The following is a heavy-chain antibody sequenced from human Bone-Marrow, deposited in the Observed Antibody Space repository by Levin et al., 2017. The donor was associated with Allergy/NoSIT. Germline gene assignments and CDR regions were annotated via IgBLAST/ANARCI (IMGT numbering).Heavy chain of an antibody. Sequence: SETLSLTCTVSGGSISSGGYYWSRHRQQPGLGLVWIGYIYYSGNTYYNPSLKSRVMISVDTSKNQFSVKVSTVTAADTAVYYWAREDGSTIDYWGQGVLVTVSS. D-gene: IGHD1-1*01. V-gene: IGHV4-31*03. CDR3: AREDGSTIDY. CDR1: GGSISSGGYY. CDR2: IYYSGNT. J-gene: IGHJ4*02.